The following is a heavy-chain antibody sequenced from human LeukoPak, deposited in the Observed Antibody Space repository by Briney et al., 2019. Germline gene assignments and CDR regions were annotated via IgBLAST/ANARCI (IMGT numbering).Heavy chain of an antibody. J-gene: IGHJ6*02. V-gene: IGHV1-18*04. D-gene: IGHD1-26*01. CDR2: ISPHNDNT. Sequence: ASVKVSCKASGYTFTNHGITWVRQAPGQGLEWMGWISPHNDNTDYAQNLQGRVTMTTDTSTSTAYMELRSLRSDDTAVYYCARVVGAIMYYYYGMDVWGQGTTVTVSS. CDR1: GYTFTNHG. CDR3: ARVVGAIMYYYYGMDV.